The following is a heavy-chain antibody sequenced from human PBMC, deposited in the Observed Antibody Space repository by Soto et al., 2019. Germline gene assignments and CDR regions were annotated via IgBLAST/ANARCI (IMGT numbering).Heavy chain of an antibody. V-gene: IGHV1-69*01. Sequence: QVQLVQSGAEVKKPGSSVKVSCKASGGTFSSYAISWVRQAPGQGLEWMGGIIPIFGTANYAQKFQGRVTITAEESTSTAYMELSSLRSEDTAVYYCARDLGLPYVLAEDRAFDIWGQGTMVTVSS. CDR2: IIPIFGTA. CDR3: ARDLGLPYVLAEDRAFDI. D-gene: IGHD2-15*01. CDR1: GGTFSSYA. J-gene: IGHJ3*02.